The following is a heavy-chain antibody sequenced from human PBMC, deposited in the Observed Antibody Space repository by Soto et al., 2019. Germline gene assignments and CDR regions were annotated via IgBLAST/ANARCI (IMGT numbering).Heavy chain of an antibody. D-gene: IGHD3-3*01. CDR2: MSYDGTNE. CDR3: ARWSYLDY. V-gene: IGHV3-30*03. Sequence: QSGGSLRLSCAASGSAFRTYGMHWVRQAPGKGLEWVAVMSYDGTNEYYSDSVKGRFTISRDNSQSTLYLQMNSLRADDTAMYYCARWSYLDYWGQGTRVTVSS. CDR1: GSAFRTYG. J-gene: IGHJ4*02.